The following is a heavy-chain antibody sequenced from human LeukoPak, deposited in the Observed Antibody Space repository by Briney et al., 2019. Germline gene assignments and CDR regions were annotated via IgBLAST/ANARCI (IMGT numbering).Heavy chain of an antibody. CDR1: GDSISNHY. CDR3: ARVGGWFDAFDI. V-gene: IGHV4-4*07. CDR2: IYASGST. J-gene: IGHJ3*02. D-gene: IGHD6-19*01. Sequence: SETLSLTCTVSGDSISNHYWSWIRQPAGKGLEWIGRIYASGSTNYNPSLKSRVTMSVELAKNHFSLALNAVTAADTAVYYCARVGGWFDAFDIWGQGTMVTVSS.